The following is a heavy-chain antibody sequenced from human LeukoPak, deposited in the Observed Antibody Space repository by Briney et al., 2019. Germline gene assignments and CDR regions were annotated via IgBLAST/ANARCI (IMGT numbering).Heavy chain of an antibody. V-gene: IGHV5-51*01. CDR3: ATGIQLCCLDH. D-gene: IGHD5-18*01. CDR1: GYTFISYW. Sequence: GESLKISCQVSGYTFISYWIAWVRQLPGQGLEWMGIIHPSDSDTRYNPSFQGQVTISADRSISTAYLQWSSLKASDGAMYYCATGIQLCCLDHWGRGTLVTVSS. J-gene: IGHJ4*02. CDR2: IHPSDSDT.